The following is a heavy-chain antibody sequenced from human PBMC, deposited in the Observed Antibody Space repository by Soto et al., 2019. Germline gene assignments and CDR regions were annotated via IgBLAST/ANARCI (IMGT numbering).Heavy chain of an antibody. CDR2: IYWDDDK. D-gene: IGHD3-10*02. Sequence: QITLKESGPTLVKPTQTLTLTCTFSGLSLSTSGEAVGWIRQPPGKALDWLALIYWDDDKRYTPTLKTRLTITKDSSKNQVVLTLTNMDPVDTATYYCAHYVSTSPAGWFAPWGQGILVPVSS. CDR1: GLSLSTSGEA. J-gene: IGHJ5*02. V-gene: IGHV2-5*02. CDR3: AHYVSTSPAGWFAP.